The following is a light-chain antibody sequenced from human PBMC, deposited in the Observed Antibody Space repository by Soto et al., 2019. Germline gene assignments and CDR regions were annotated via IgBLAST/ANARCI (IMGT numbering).Light chain of an antibody. CDR3: SSYTRSSISV. CDR2: DVI. Sequence: QSVLTPPASVSGSPGQSITISCTGTNSDVGGSAYVSWYQQRPGKAPTILLYDVINRPSGVSFRFSGSKSGNTASLTISGLQAEDEVEYYCSSYTRSSISVFGTGTKVTVL. V-gene: IGLV2-14*01. J-gene: IGLJ1*01. CDR1: NSDVGGSAY.